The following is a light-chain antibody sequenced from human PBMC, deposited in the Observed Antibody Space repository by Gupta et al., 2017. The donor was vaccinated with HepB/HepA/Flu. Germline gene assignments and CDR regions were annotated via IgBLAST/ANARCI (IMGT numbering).Light chain of an antibody. Sequence: EIVMTQSPATLSVSPGERATLSCRASQSVTGNLAWYQQKPGQAPRLLIYGTSTRATGIPARFSGSGSGTEFILTISSLQSEDFAVYYCQQVDKCPITFGRGTKVEIK. J-gene: IGKJ4*01. V-gene: IGKV3-15*01. CDR1: QSVTGN. CDR2: GTS. CDR3: QQVDKCPIT.